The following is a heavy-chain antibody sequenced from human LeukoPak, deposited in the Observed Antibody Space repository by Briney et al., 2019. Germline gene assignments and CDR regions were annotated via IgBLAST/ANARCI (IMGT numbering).Heavy chain of an antibody. CDR2: ISGSGVST. D-gene: IGHD3-22*01. CDR1: GFTFSSYA. V-gene: IGHV3-23*01. J-gene: IGHJ4*02. Sequence: TGGSLRLSCAASGFTFSSYAMSWVRQAPGKGLEWVSAISGSGVSTYYADSVKGRFTVSRDNSKNTLYLQMNSLRAEDTAVYYCAKRYYDSSAYYPIDYWGQGTLVTVSS. CDR3: AKRYYDSSAYYPIDY.